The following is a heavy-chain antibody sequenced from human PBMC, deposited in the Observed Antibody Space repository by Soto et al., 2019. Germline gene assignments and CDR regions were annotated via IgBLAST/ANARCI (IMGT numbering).Heavy chain of an antibody. D-gene: IGHD4-17*01. CDR1: GFTFSGSA. J-gene: IGHJ6*02. CDR3: TRQKDPTTTWVTTNYYYGMDV. Sequence: GGSLRLSCAASGFTFSGSAMHWVRQASGKGLEWVGLIRSKANSYATAYAASVKGRFTISRDDSKNTAYLQMNSLKTEDTAVYYCTRQKDPTTTWVTTNYYYGMDVWGQGTTVTVSS. CDR2: IRSKANSYAT. V-gene: IGHV3-73*01.